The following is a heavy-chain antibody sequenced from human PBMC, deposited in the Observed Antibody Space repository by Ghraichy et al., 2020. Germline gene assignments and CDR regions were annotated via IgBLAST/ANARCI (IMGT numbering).Heavy chain of an antibody. CDR2: IYPGDSDT. Sequence: GESLNISCKGSGYSFTSYWIGWVRQMPGKGLEWMGIIYPGDSDTRYSPSFQGQVTISADKSISTAYLQWSSLKASDTAMYYCARPAHSGSYSYAFDIWGQGTMVTVSS. CDR1: GYSFTSYW. CDR3: ARPAHSGSYSYAFDI. D-gene: IGHD1-26*01. J-gene: IGHJ3*02. V-gene: IGHV5-51*01.